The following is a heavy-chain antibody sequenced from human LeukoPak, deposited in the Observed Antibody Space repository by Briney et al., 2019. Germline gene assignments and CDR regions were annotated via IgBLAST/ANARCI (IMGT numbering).Heavy chain of an antibody. Sequence: PGGSLRLSCAASGFTFSTYAMSWVRQAPGKGLEWVSGISGSGGSTYYADSVKGRFTISRDNSKNTLYLQMNSLRAEDTALYYCAKAKGENGYHANDYWGQGTLVTVSS. CDR2: ISGSGGST. D-gene: IGHD5-24*01. J-gene: IGHJ4*02. CDR3: AKAKGENGYHANDY. CDR1: GFTFSTYA. V-gene: IGHV3-23*01.